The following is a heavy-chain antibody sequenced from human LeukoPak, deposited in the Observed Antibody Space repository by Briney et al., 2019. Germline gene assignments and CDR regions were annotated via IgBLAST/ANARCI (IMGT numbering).Heavy chain of an antibody. V-gene: IGHV4-4*07. CDR3: AREPRAYSSSWYEAFDI. CDR1: GGSPSSYY. J-gene: IGHJ3*02. CDR2: IYTSGST. Sequence: SETLSLTCTVCGGSPSSYYWSWIRQPAGKGLEWIGRIYTSGSTNYNPSLKSRVTMSVDTSKNQFSLKLSSVTAADTAVYYCAREPRAYSSSWYEAFDIWGQGTMVTVSS. D-gene: IGHD6-13*01.